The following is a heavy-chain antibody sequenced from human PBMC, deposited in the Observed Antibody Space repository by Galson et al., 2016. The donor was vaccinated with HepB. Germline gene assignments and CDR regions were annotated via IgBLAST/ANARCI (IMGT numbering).Heavy chain of an antibody. CDR1: GVTVSSEY. CDR2: IYRGGNT. D-gene: IGHD5-18*01. J-gene: IGHJ3*02. CDR3: ATVGGNTYGLRTDGFDI. V-gene: IGHV3-53*01. Sequence: SLRLSCAKSGVTVSSEYMTWVRQAPGKGLEWISLIYRGGNTYYAHSVRGRFTASRDDSKNTLYLQMNYLRADDTAVYSCATVGGNTYGLRTDGFDIWGQGTMVTVSS.